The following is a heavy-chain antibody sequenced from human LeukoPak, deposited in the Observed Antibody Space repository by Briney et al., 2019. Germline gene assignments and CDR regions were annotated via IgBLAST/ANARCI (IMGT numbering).Heavy chain of an antibody. J-gene: IGHJ1*01. CDR2: IYYSGST. V-gene: IGHV4-59*01. Sequence: SETLSLACTVSGGSISSYYWSWIRQPPGKGLEWIGYIYYSGSTNYNPSLKSRVTISVYTSKNQFSLKLSSVTAADTAVYYCARLKYYYDSSGYRAEYFQHWGQGTLVTVSS. CDR3: ARLKYYYDSSGYRAEYFQH. D-gene: IGHD3-22*01. CDR1: GGSISSYY.